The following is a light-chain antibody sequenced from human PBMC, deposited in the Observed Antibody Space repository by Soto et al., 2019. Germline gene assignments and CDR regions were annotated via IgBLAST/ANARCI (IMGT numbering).Light chain of an antibody. J-gene: IGKJ2*01. CDR1: QSVGSN. CDR3: QKYNNWPPYP. CDR2: GAS. V-gene: IGKV3-15*01. Sequence: EIVMTQSPATLSVSPWERATLSCRASQSVGSNLAWYQQKPGQAPRLLIYGASTPATGIPARFSGRAPGTEFSLTIRSLQYEDFTVYSCQKYNNWPPYPFGKGTKVAIK.